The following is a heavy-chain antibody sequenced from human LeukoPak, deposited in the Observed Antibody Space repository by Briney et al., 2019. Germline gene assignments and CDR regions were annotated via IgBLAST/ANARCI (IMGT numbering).Heavy chain of an antibody. J-gene: IGHJ4*02. CDR1: GFTLSTYW. CDR3: ARSGYSSTWYLQNFELDY. Sequence: GGSLRLSCAASGFTLSTYWMNWVRQAPGKGLEWVANIKEDGSEKYYVDSVEGRFTISRDNAKNSLYLEMNSLRAEDTAVYFCARSGYSSTWYLQNFELDYWGQGTLVTVSS. V-gene: IGHV3-7*01. CDR2: IKEDGSEK. D-gene: IGHD2-2*01.